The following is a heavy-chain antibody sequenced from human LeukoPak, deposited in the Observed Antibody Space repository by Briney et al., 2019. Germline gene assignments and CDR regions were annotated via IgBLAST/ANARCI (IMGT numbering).Heavy chain of an antibody. CDR2: IRYDGSNK. CDR1: AFTFSTYG. CDR3: ARDFHRRYYDSSGYNAFDI. D-gene: IGHD3-22*01. V-gene: IGHV3-30*02. J-gene: IGHJ3*02. Sequence: GGSLRLSCAASAFTFSTYGMHWVRQAPGKGLEWVAFIRYDGSNKYYADSVKGRFTISRDNAKNSLYLQMNSLRAEDTAVYYCARDFHRRYYDSSGYNAFDIWGQGTMVTVSS.